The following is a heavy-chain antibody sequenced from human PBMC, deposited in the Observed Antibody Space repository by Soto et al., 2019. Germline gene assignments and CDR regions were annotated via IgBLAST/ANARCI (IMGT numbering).Heavy chain of an antibody. CDR1: GFTISSYA. CDR2: ISYDGSNK. CDR3: ARVTVPAAISSYFDY. J-gene: IGHJ4*02. Sequence: PGGSLRLSCAASGFTISSYAMHWVRQAPGKGLEWVAVISYDGSNKYYADSVKGRFTISRDNSKNTLYLQMNSLRAEDTAVYYCARVTVPAAISSYFDYRGQGTLVTVSS. D-gene: IGHD2-2*01. V-gene: IGHV3-30-3*01.